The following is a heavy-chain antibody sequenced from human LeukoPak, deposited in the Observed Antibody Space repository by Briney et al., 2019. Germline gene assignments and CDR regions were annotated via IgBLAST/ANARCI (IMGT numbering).Heavy chain of an antibody. D-gene: IGHD1-26*01. J-gene: IGHJ6*04. V-gene: IGHV3-48*03. CDR3: ARDPDGEVGASMDV. CDR2: ISSSGSTI. CDR1: GFTFSSYE. Sequence: GGSLRLSCAASGFTFSSYEMNWVRQAPGKGLEWVSYISSSGSTIYYADSVKGRFTISRDNAKNSLYLQMNSLRAEDTALYYCARDPDGEVGASMDVWGKGTTVTVSS.